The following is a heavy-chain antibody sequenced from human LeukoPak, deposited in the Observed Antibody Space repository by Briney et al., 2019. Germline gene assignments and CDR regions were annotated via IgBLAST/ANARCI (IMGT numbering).Heavy chain of an antibody. V-gene: IGHV1-8*02. J-gene: IGHJ5*02. Sequence: ASVTVSCKTSGYTFTGYYMHWVRQAPGQGLEWMGWMNLNSGNTGYAQKFQGRVTITRNTSIRTAYMELSSLRSEDTAVYYCARGAQWLGKTAGHHWGQGTLVTVSS. CDR3: ARGAQWLGKTAGHH. CDR1: GYTFTGYY. D-gene: IGHD6-19*01. CDR2: MNLNSGNT.